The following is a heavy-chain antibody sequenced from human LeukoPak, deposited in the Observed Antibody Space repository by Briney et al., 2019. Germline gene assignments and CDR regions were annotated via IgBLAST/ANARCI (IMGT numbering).Heavy chain of an antibody. Sequence: SETLSLTCAVYGGTFSCYYWSWIRQSPAKGLEWIGQIYHTGSTNYNPSPESRVTISLDKPNNQFSLKLTSVTAADTAVYYCARDDFGVALGGVWGKGTTVTVSS. CDR1: GGTFSCYY. CDR2: IYHTGST. V-gene: IGHV4-34*01. J-gene: IGHJ6*04. D-gene: IGHD3-3*01. CDR3: ARDDFGVALGGV.